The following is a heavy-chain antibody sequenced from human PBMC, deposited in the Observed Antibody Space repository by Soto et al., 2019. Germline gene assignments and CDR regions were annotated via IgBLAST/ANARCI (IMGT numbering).Heavy chain of an antibody. D-gene: IGHD3-22*01. J-gene: IGHJ4*02. V-gene: IGHV3-23*01. CDR2: ISGSGGST. Sequence: GGSLRLSCAASGFTFSSYAMSWVRQAPGKGLEWVSAISGSGGSTYYADSVKGRFTISRDNSKNTLYPQMNSLRAEDTAVYYCAKDPESTMIVVPIFDYWGQGTLVTVSS. CDR3: AKDPESTMIVVPIFDY. CDR1: GFTFSSYA.